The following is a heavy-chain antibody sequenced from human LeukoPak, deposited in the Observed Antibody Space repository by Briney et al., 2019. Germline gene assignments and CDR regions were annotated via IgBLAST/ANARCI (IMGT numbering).Heavy chain of an antibody. CDR2: INHSENT. J-gene: IGHJ3*02. CDR1: GGSFSGHY. Sequence: PSETLSLTCAVYGGSFSGHYWSWIRRPPGKGVEWIGEINHSENTNYNLSLKSRVTISVDTSKNPFSLKLSSVTAADTAVYYCARGQLAYAFDIWGQGTMVTVSS. V-gene: IGHV4-34*01. D-gene: IGHD6-6*01. CDR3: ARGQLAYAFDI.